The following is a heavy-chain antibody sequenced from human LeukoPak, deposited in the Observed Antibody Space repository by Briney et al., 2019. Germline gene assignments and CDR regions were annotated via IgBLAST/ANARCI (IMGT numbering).Heavy chain of an antibody. D-gene: IGHD3-10*01. Sequence: GGSLRLSCAASGFTFSSYGMHWVRQAPGKGLEWVAVIWYDGSNKYYADSVKGRFTISRDNSKNTLYLQMNSLRAEDTAVYYCARDEVREVSPLDYWGQGTLVTVSS. V-gene: IGHV3-33*01. J-gene: IGHJ4*02. CDR2: IWYDGSNK. CDR1: GFTFSSYG. CDR3: ARDEVREVSPLDY.